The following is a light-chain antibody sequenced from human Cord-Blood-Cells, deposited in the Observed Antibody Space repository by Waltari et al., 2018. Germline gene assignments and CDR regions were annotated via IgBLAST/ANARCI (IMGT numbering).Light chain of an antibody. CDR3: QQRSNWAIT. J-gene: IGKJ5*01. Sequence: EIVLTQSPATLSLSPGERATLSCRASQSVSSYFAWNQRKPGPAPRLLIDDASKRATGIPARFSGSGSGTDFTLTSSSLEPENFAVYYCQQRSNWAITFGQGTRLEIK. CDR2: DAS. V-gene: IGKV3-11*01. CDR1: QSVSSY.